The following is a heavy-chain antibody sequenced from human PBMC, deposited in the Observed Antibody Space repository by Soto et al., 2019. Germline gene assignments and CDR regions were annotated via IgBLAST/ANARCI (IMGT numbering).Heavy chain of an antibody. J-gene: IGHJ4*02. CDR3: ARGEFRDILTGYYSPHFGY. CDR2: INHSGST. CDR1: GGSFSGYY. D-gene: IGHD3-9*01. V-gene: IGHV4-34*01. Sequence: KPSETLSLTCAVYGGSFSGYYWSWIRQPPGKGLEWIGEINHSGSTNYNPSLKSRVTISVDTSKNQFSLRLSSVTAADTAVYYCARGEFRDILTGYYSPHFGYWGQGTLVTVSS.